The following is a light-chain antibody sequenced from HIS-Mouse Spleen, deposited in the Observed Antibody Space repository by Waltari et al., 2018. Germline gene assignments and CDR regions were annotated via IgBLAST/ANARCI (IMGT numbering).Light chain of an antibody. J-gene: IGLJ2*01. CDR2: KNS. CDR1: ALPKIY. Sequence: SYELTQPPSVSVSPGQTARITCSGDALPKIYAYWYQQKAGQAPVLVIYKNSKRPSGIPERLSGSSSGTIATLTISGAQVEDEADYYCYSTDSSGNHRVFGGGTKLTVL. CDR3: YSTDSSGNHRV. V-gene: IGLV3-10*01.